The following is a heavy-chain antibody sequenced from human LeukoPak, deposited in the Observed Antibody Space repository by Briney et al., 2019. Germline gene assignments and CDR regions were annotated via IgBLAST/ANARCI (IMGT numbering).Heavy chain of an antibody. CDR1: GGTFSSYA. CDR2: IIPIFGTA. D-gene: IGHD6-13*01. J-gene: IGHJ3*02. Sequence: GASVKVSCKASGGTFSSYAISWVRQAPGQGLEWMGGIIPIFGTANYAQKFQGRVTITADESTSTAYMELSSLRSEDTAVYYRASSGNFQILPSGSWYPDAFDIWGQGTMVTVSS. V-gene: IGHV1-69*13. CDR3: ASSGNFQILPSGSWYPDAFDI.